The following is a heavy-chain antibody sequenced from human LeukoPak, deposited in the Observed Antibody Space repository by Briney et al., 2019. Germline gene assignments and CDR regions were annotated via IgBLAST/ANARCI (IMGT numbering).Heavy chain of an antibody. V-gene: IGHV3-21*01. Sequence: GWSLRLSCAASGFTFSSYSMNWVRQAPGKGLEGVSSISSSSIYIYYADSVKGRFTISRDNAKNSLYLQMNSLRAENPPEYYCASRQWLALWGQGTLVPVSS. CDR1: GFTFSSYS. CDR2: ISSSSIYI. J-gene: IGHJ1*01. CDR3: ASRQWLAL. D-gene: IGHD6-19*01.